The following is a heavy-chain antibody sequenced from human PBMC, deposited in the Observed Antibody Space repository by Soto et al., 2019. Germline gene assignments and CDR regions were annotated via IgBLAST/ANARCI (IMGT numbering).Heavy chain of an antibody. CDR2: ISAYNGNI. J-gene: IGHJ6*02. Sequence: ASVKVSCKASGYTFTNYGISWVRQAPGQGLEWMGWISAYNGNINYAQKLQGRVTMTTDTSTSTAYMELRSLRSDDTAVYYCARNCISTSCYSFQVPGLLYYGMDVWGQGTTVTVSS. CDR3: ARNCISTSCYSFQVPGLLYYGMDV. V-gene: IGHV1-18*01. CDR1: GYTFTNYG. D-gene: IGHD2-2*02.